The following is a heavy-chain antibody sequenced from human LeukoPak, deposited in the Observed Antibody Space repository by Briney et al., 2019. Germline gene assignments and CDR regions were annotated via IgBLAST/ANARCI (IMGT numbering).Heavy chain of an antibody. D-gene: IGHD2/OR15-2a*01. J-gene: IGHJ4*02. Sequence: GASVKVSCKASGGTFSTNAINWVRQAPGQGLEWMGRGIPALGISNHAQKFQGRVTFTADKSTNTAYMELSSLKSEDTAVYFCAKFSTSGILKRDYWGQGTLVTVSS. CDR2: GIPALGIS. V-gene: IGHV1-69*04. CDR1: GGTFSTNA. CDR3: AKFSTSGILKRDY.